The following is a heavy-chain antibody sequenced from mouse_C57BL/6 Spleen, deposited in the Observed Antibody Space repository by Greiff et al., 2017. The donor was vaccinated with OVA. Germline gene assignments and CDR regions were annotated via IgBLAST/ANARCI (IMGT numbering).Heavy chain of an antibody. J-gene: IGHJ4*01. CDR3: ARWTVVAEGYYAMDY. CDR2: IYPGDGDT. V-gene: IGHV1-80*01. Sequence: VQLQQSGAELVKPGASVKISCKASGYAFSSYWMNWVKQRPGKGLEWIGQIYPGDGDTNYNGKFKGKATLTADKSSSTAYMQLSSLTSEDSAVYFCARWTVVAEGYYAMDYWGQGTSVTVSS. D-gene: IGHD1-1*01. CDR1: GYAFSSYW.